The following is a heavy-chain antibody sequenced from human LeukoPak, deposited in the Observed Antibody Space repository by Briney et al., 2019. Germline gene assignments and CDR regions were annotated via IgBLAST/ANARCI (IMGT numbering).Heavy chain of an antibody. J-gene: IGHJ6*03. CDR3: ARGFSTVTTDYYYYMEV. V-gene: IGHV4-34*01. CDR2: INHSGST. D-gene: IGHD4-17*01. Sequence: SETLSLTCAVYGGSFSGYYWSWIRQPPGKGREWSGDINHSGSTNYNPSLKSRVTISVDKSKNQFSLKLSSVTASDTAVYDCARGFSTVTTDYYYYMEVWVEGSTVTVS. CDR1: GGSFSGYY.